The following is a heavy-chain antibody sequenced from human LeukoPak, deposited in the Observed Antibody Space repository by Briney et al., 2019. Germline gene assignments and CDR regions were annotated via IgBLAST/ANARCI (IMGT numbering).Heavy chain of an antibody. CDR3: ALVRGVGDAFDI. V-gene: IGHV1-2*02. CDR2: INPNSGGT. Sequence: ASVKVSCKASGYTFTNYDINWVRQATGQGLEWMGWINPNSGGTNYAQKFQGRVTMTRDTSTSTVYMELSSLRSEDTAVYYCALVRGVGDAFDIWGQGTMVTVSS. CDR1: GYTFTNYD. J-gene: IGHJ3*02. D-gene: IGHD3-10*01.